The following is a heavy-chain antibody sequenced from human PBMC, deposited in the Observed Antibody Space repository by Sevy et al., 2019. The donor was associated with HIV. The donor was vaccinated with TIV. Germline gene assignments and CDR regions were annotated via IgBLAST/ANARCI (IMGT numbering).Heavy chain of an antibody. Sequence: SLRLSCTASGFTFGDYAMSWCRQAPGKGLEWVGFIRSKTYGGTTEYAASAKGRFTISRDDSKSIAYLQMNSLKTEDTAVYYCTRVRGTISPHYYYYGMDVWGHGTTVTVSS. CDR1: GFTFGDYA. CDR3: TRVRGTISPHYYYYGMDV. J-gene: IGHJ6*02. D-gene: IGHD3-16*01. V-gene: IGHV3-49*03. CDR2: IRSKTYGGTT.